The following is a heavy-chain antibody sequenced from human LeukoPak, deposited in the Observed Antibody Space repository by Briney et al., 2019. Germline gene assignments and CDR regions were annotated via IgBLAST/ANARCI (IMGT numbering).Heavy chain of an antibody. CDR1: GFTFSNYG. J-gene: IGHJ3*02. CDR2: ISYDGSNK. V-gene: IGHV3-30*18. D-gene: IGHD3-10*01. Sequence: GGSLTLSCAASGFTFSNYGMHWVRQAPGKGLEWVVVISYDGSNKYYADSMKGRFTISRDNSKNTLYLQMNSLRAEDTAVYYCANGYYYGSGSYYKEAFDIWGQGTMVTVSS. CDR3: ANGYYYGSGSYYKEAFDI.